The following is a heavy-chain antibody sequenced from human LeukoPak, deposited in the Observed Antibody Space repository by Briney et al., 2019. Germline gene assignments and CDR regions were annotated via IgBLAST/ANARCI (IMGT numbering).Heavy chain of an antibody. CDR3: ARGTAMVAGYYYYYYLDV. Sequence: ASVKVSCKASGYTFTSYDINWVRQASGQGLEWMGWMNPNSGNTGYAQKFQGRVTMTRNTSIRTAYMELSSLRSEDTAVYYGARGTAMVAGYYYYYYLDVWGKGTTVTVSS. D-gene: IGHD5-18*01. CDR2: MNPNSGNT. V-gene: IGHV1-8*01. CDR1: GYTFTSYD. J-gene: IGHJ6*03.